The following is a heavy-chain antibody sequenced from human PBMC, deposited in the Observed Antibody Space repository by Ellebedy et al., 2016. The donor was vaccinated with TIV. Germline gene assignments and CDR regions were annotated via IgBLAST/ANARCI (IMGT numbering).Heavy chain of an antibody. CDR2: ISHDGSNK. J-gene: IGHJ4*02. Sequence: GESLKISXAASGFTFSYYSMHWVRQAPGKGLEWVAVISHDGSNKYHAESVKGRFTISRDDSKNTLYLQMNTLRTEDTALYCCARGSSSRGYFDSWGQGTLVTVSS. CDR1: GFTFSYYS. V-gene: IGHV3-30-3*01. CDR3: ARGSSSRGYFDS. D-gene: IGHD6-13*01.